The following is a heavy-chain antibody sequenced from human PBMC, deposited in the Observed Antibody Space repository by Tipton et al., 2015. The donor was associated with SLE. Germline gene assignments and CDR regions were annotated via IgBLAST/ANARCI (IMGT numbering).Heavy chain of an antibody. D-gene: IGHD3-16*01. J-gene: IGHJ4*02. Sequence: SLRLSCAASGFSFSAYWMHWVRPVPGKGLVWVSRVNSDGSSTDYADSVKGRFTISRDNAKNTLYLQMHSLRAEDTAVYYCARWRGIGSYFDYWGQGTLVTVSS. CDR3: ARWRGIGSYFDY. V-gene: IGHV3-74*01. CDR1: GFSFSAYW. CDR2: VNSDGSST.